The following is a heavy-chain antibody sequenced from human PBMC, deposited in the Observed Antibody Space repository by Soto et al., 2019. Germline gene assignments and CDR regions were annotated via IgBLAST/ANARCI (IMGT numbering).Heavy chain of an antibody. Sequence: EVQLLESGGGLAQPGGSLRLSCTASGFAFSSYAMNWVRQAPGKGLEWVSAISSGGTTTYYADSVKGRFTISRDNSKNTLYVQMNSLRAEDTAVYYCAKDRGMATIRRFDYWGQGSLVTVSS. V-gene: IGHV3-23*01. CDR1: GFAFSSYA. D-gene: IGHD3-10*01. J-gene: IGHJ4*02. CDR2: ISSGGTTT. CDR3: AKDRGMATIRRFDY.